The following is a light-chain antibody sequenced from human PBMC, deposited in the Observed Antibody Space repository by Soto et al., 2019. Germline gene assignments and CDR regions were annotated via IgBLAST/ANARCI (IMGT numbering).Light chain of an antibody. V-gene: IGKV1-6*01. CDR2: GAF. Sequence: AIQMTQSPSSLSAYVGDRLTITCRASQDVRNYVGWYQQKPGKAPKFLIYGAFSLETGIPSRFSGSGYGTEFTLTINSLLPEDFATYFCLQDYSWPWTFGQGTKVEV. CDR3: LQDYSWPWT. CDR1: QDVRNY. J-gene: IGKJ1*01.